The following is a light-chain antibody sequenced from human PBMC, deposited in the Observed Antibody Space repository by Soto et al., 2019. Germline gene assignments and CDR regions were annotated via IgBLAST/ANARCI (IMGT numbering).Light chain of an antibody. CDR2: GTS. V-gene: IGKV3-15*01. CDR1: QSVSSN. J-gene: IGKJ5*01. Sequence: EIVMTQSPATLSVSPGERATLSCRASQSVSSNLAWYQQKPGQAPRLLIYGTSTRVTGIPARFSGSGSGTDFTLTISSLEPEDFAVYYCQQRSNWPPITFGQGTRLEIK. CDR3: QQRSNWPPIT.